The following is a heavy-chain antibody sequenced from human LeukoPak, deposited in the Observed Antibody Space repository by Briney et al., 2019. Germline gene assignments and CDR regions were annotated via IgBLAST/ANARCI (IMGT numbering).Heavy chain of an antibody. CDR1: GYTFITYD. J-gene: IGHJ5*02. V-gene: IGHV1-18*01. CDR2: ISTHSGKT. D-gene: IGHD1-1*01. CDR3: ARSSKLNWNPNWFDP. Sequence: GAAVKVSCKASGYTFITYDISWVRQAPGQGLDWVGWISTHSGKTNYAHKVQGRVTMTTDTSTSTAYMELRSLRSDDTAVYYCARSSKLNWNPNWFDPWGQGTLVTVSS.